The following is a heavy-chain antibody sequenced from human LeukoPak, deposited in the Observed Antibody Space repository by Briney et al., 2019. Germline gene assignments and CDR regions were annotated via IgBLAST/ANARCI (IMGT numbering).Heavy chain of an antibody. V-gene: IGHV3-9*01. CDR2: ISWNSGSI. J-gene: IGHJ4*02. CDR3: AKDKYDFWSGCLSHLTPYFDY. D-gene: IGHD3-3*01. CDR1: GFTFDDYA. Sequence: GGSLRLSCAASGFTFDDYAMHWVRQAPGKGLEWVSGISWNSGSIGYADSVKGRFTISRDNAKNSLYLQMNSLRAEDTALYYCAKDKYDFWSGCLSHLTPYFDYWGQGTLVTVSS.